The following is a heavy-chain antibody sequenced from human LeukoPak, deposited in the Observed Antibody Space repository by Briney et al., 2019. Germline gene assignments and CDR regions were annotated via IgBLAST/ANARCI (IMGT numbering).Heavy chain of an antibody. CDR3: ARGYSYGYSVSGFDY. J-gene: IGHJ4*02. CDR1: GYTFTSYY. V-gene: IGHV1-46*01. Sequence: ASVKVSCKAFGYTFTSYYMHWVRQAPGQGLEWMGIINPSGGSTSYAQKFQGRVTMTRDTSTSTVYMELSSLRSEDTAVYYCARGYSYGYSVSGFDYWGQGTLVTVSS. CDR2: INPSGGST. D-gene: IGHD5-18*01.